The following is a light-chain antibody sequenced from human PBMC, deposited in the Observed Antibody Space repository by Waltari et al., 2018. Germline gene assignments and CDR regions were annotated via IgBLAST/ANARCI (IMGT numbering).Light chain of an antibody. V-gene: IGLV2-11*01. Sequence: QSALTQPRSVSGSPGQSVTISCIGTSSDVARYNHVSWYQQHTGKAPKLIFSDVNKRPLGVPDRFAGSKSGNPASLTISGLQADDEADYYCCSYAGTYTYGVFGTGTKVTVL. CDR2: DVN. CDR1: SSDVARYNH. J-gene: IGLJ1*01. CDR3: CSYAGTYTYGV.